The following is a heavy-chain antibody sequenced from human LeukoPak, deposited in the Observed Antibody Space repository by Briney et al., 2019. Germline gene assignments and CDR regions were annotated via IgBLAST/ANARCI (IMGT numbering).Heavy chain of an antibody. J-gene: IGHJ4*02. Sequence: GGSLRLSCAASGFTFSSYGMHWVRQAPGKGLEWVAFIRYDGSSKYYADSVKGRFTISRDNSKNTLYLQMDTLRAEDTAVYYCARRAGAYSHPYDYWGQGTLVTVSS. CDR3: ARRAGAYSHPYDY. V-gene: IGHV3-30*02. D-gene: IGHD4/OR15-4a*01. CDR2: IRYDGSSK. CDR1: GFTFSSYG.